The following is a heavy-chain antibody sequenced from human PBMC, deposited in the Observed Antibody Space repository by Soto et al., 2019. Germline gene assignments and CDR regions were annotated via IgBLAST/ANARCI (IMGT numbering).Heavy chain of an antibody. CDR1: GGTFSSYA. V-gene: IGHV1-69*19. CDR2: IIPIVGTA. J-gene: IGHJ6*02. Sequence: QVQLVQSGSEVQKPGSSVKVSCKASGGTFSSYAMSWVRQAPGQGLEWMGGIIPIVGTANYAQKFPGRVTITEDESTSKAYMELSSLRSKDTAVYYCAREGDYGDYVSYVMDFLVQVTTVTVSS. CDR3: AREGDYGDYVSYVMDF. D-gene: IGHD4-17*01.